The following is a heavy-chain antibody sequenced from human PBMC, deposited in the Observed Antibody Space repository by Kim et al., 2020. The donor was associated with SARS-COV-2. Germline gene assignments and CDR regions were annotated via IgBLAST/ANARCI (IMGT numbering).Heavy chain of an antibody. V-gene: IGHV4-59*01. CDR2: IYYSGST. D-gene: IGHD2-2*01. CDR1: GGSISSYY. Sequence: SETLSLTCTVSGGSISSYYWSWIRQPPGKGLEWIGYIYYSGSTNYNPSLKSRVTISVDTSKNQFSLKLSSVTAADTAVYYCARDSGVVPAATRDAFDIWGQGTMVTVSS. J-gene: IGHJ3*02. CDR3: ARDSGVVPAATRDAFDI.